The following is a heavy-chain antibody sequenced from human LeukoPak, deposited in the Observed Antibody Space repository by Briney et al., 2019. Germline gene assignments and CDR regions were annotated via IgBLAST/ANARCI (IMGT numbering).Heavy chain of an antibody. CDR3: ARALKGLAILTGYSSYTLDC. CDR1: GGSISSYY. CDR2: IYHSGRT. D-gene: IGHD3-9*01. Sequence: PSDTLSLTCTLSGGSISSYYWSWTPQPPGKGLEWLGYIYHSGRTNYTPPLTSRVTISVDPSKNHFSLKLSSVTATDTAVYYCARALKGLAILTGYSSYTLDCWGQGTLVTVPS. V-gene: IGHV4-59*07. J-gene: IGHJ4*02.